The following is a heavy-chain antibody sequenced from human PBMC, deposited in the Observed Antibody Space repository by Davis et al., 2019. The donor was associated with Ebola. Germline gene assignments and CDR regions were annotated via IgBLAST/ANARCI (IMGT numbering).Heavy chain of an antibody. CDR1: GFTFSSYW. CDR3: AKDDRSHYDILTG. J-gene: IGHJ4*02. V-gene: IGHV3-7*03. D-gene: IGHD3-9*01. Sequence: GGSLRLSCAASGFTFSSYWMSWVRQAPGKGLEWVANIKQDGSEKYSVDSVKGRFTISRDNAKNTLYLQMNNLRVEDTAVYYCAKDDRSHYDILTGWGQGTLVTVSS. CDR2: IKQDGSEK.